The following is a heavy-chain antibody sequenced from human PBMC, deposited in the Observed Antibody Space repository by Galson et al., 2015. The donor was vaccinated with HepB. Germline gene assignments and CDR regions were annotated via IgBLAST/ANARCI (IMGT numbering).Heavy chain of an antibody. CDR3: ARDHSTTGKCDY. CDR1: GFTFSSYA. D-gene: IGHD1-1*01. CDR2: ISYDGSNK. Sequence: SLRLSCAASGFTFSSYAMHWVRQAPGKGLEWVAVISYDGSNKYYADSVKGRFTISRDNAKNSLYLQMNSLRAEDTAVYYCARDHSTTGKCDYWGQGTLVTVSS. J-gene: IGHJ4*02. V-gene: IGHV3-30-3*01.